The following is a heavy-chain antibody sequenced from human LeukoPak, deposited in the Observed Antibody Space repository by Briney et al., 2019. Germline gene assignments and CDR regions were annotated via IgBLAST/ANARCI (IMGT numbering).Heavy chain of an antibody. V-gene: IGHV1-8*03. CDR1: GYTFPHYD. CDR3: ARVCGGDCYHYDAFDI. Sequence: GASVKVSCKASGYTFPHYDINWVRQAAGQGLEGMGWMNPNSGNTGYAQKFQGRVTITRNTAISTAYMELSSLRSADTAVYYCARVCGGDCYHYDAFDIWGQGTMVTVSS. D-gene: IGHD2-21*02. J-gene: IGHJ3*02. CDR2: MNPNSGNT.